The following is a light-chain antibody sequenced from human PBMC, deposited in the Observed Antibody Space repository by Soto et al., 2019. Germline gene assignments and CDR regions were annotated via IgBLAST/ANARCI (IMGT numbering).Light chain of an antibody. CDR2: EAS. Sequence: DIKMTQSPSSLSASVADRVTITCRASQDIGTDLVWYQQKPGKAPERLIYEASVLQSVVPSRFSGSGSGTEFTLTVSSLQPEDFATYYCVQHYSYPLTFGGGTKLAIK. J-gene: IGKJ4*01. V-gene: IGKV1-17*01. CDR3: VQHYSYPLT. CDR1: QDIGTD.